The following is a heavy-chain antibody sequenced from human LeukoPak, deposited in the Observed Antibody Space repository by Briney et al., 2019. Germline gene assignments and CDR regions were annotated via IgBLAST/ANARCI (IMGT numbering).Heavy chain of an antibody. Sequence: PSETLSLTCAVYGGSFSGYYWSWIRQPTGKGLEWIGEINHSGSTNYNPFLKSRITISVDTSKNQFSLKLSSVTAADTAVYYCTRGPRITMVRGVYWFDPWGQGTLVTVSS. CDR1: GGSFSGYY. CDR3: TRGPRITMVRGVYWFDP. CDR2: INHSGST. D-gene: IGHD3-10*01. V-gene: IGHV4-34*01. J-gene: IGHJ5*02.